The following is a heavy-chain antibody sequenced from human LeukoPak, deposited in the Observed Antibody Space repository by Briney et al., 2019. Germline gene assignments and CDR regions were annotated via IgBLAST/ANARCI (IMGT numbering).Heavy chain of an antibody. CDR1: GGSISSGSYY. D-gene: IGHD1-26*01. CDR2: IYYSGST. CDR3: ARSVYVGAPAGWFDP. Sequence: PSETLSLTCTVSGGSISSGSYYWSWIRQPPGKGLEWIGYIYYSGSTNYNPSLKSRVTISVDTSKNQLSLKLSSVTAADTAVYYCARSVYVGAPAGWFDPWGQGTLVTVSS. V-gene: IGHV4-61*01. J-gene: IGHJ5*02.